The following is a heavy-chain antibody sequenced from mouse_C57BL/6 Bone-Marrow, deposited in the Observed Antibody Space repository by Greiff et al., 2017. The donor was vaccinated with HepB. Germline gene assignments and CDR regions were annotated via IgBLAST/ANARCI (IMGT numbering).Heavy chain of an antibody. V-gene: IGHV1-26*01. D-gene: IGHD2-4*01. J-gene: IGHJ2*01. CDR2: INPNNGGT. Sequence: EVQLQQSGPELVKPGASVKISCKASGYTFTDYYMNWVKQSHGKSLEWIGDINPNNGGTSYNQKFKGKATLTVDKSSSKAYMELRSLTSEDSAVYYCARARIYYDYLYYFDYWGQGTTLTVSS. CDR3: ARARIYYDYLYYFDY. CDR1: GYTFTDYY.